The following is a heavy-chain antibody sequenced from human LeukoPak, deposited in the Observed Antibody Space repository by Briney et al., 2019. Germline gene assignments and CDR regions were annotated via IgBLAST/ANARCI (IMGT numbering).Heavy chain of an antibody. D-gene: IGHD3-10*01. V-gene: IGHV1-2*02. J-gene: IGHJ4*02. CDR3: ARKRWVGELSSDY. CDR2: INPNSGGT. Sequence: ASVQVPCKASGYTLNGYYMHWVRQAPGQGLEWRGWINPNSGGTNYAQKFQGRVTMTRDTSISTAYMELSRLRSDDTAVYYCARKRWVGELSSDYWGQGTLVTVSS. CDR1: GYTLNGYY.